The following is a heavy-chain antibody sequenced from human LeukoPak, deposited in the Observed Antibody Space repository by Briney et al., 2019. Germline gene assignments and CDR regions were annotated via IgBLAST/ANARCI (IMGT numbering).Heavy chain of an antibody. Sequence: SETLSLTCAVYGGSFSGYYWSWIRQPPGKGLEWIGEINHSGSTNYNPSLKSRVTISVDTSKNQFSLKLSYVTAADTAVYYCARGPRITIFGVVIRASFNWFDPWGQGTLVTVSS. CDR3: ARGPRITIFGVVIRASFNWFDP. CDR2: INHSGST. D-gene: IGHD3-3*01. J-gene: IGHJ5*02. CDR1: GGSFSGYY. V-gene: IGHV4-34*01.